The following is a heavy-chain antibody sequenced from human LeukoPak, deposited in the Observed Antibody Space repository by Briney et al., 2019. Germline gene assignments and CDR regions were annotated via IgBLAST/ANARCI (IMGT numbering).Heavy chain of an antibody. Sequence: GESLKISCKASGYSFSKYWIGWVRQMPGKGLEWMGIIYPGDSDTRYGPSFQGQVTISADKSISTAYLQWSSLKASDTAMYYCARRGLKAPFDYWGQGTLVTVSS. D-gene: IGHD2-8*01. CDR1: GYSFSKYW. V-gene: IGHV5-51*01. CDR3: ARRGLKAPFDY. CDR2: IYPGDSDT. J-gene: IGHJ4*02.